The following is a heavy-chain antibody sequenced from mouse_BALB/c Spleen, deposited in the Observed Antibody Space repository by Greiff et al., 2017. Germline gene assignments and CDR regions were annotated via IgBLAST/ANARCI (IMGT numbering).Heavy chain of an antibody. CDR1: GYTFTSYN. D-gene: IGHD1-1*01. J-gene: IGHJ4*01. CDR3: ERLLRTHAMDY. CDR2: IYPGNGDT. Sequence: QPGAELVKPGASVKMSCKASGYTFTSYNMHWVKQTPGQGLEWIGAIYPGNGDTSYNQKFKGKATLTADKSSSTAYMQLSSLTSEDSAVYYCERLLRTHAMDYWGQGTSVTVSS. V-gene: IGHV1-12*01.